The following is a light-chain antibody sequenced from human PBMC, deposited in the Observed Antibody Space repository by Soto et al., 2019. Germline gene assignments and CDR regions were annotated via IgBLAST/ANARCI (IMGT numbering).Light chain of an antibody. Sequence: EIVMTQSPATLSVSPGERATLSCRASQSVGTYLAWYQQKPGQAPRLLIFGASTRATGIPARFIGSGSGSEFTLTISSLQSEDFAVYSCQQYNNWPLVTFGGGTKVEIK. V-gene: IGKV3-15*01. J-gene: IGKJ4*01. CDR1: QSVGTY. CDR2: GAS. CDR3: QQYNNWPLVT.